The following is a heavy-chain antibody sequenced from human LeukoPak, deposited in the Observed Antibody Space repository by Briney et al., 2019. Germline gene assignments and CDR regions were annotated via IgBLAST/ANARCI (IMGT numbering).Heavy chain of an antibody. CDR2: IYYSGYT. CDR1: GGSISSSSYY. CDR3: ASHTVYDAFDI. V-gene: IGHV4-39*07. Sequence: SETLSLTCTVSGGSISSSSYYWGWIRQPPGKGLEWIGSIYYSGYTYYNPSLESRVTISVDTSKNQFSLKLSSVTAADTAVYYCASHTVYDAFDIWGQGTMVTVSS. D-gene: IGHD4-17*01. J-gene: IGHJ3*02.